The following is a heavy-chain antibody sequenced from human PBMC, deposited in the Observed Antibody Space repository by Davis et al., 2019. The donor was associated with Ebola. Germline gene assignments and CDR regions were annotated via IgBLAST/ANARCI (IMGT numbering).Heavy chain of an antibody. CDR1: GFTFSSYA. V-gene: IGHV3-30*04. CDR2: ISYDGSNK. J-gene: IGHJ5*02. Sequence: GESLKISCAASGFTFSSYAMHWVRQAPGKGLEWVAVISYDGSNKYYADSVKGRFTISRDNFKNTLYLQMNSLRAEDTAVYYCAKVSISGWFDPWGQGTLVTVSS. CDR3: AKVSISGWFDP. D-gene: IGHD2/OR15-2a*01.